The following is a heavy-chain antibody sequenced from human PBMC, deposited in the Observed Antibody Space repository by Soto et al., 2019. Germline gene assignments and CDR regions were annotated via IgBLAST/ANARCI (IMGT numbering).Heavy chain of an antibody. CDR1: GGTLNNYA. Sequence: SVKVSCKASGGTLNNYAINWVRQAPGQGLEWMGGILPVSAPPDYAQKFQGRVSITADHSTSTVYMELSRLKSDDTAVYFCATDYNYDGSNSFWGQGTLVTVSS. V-gene: IGHV1-69*13. CDR2: ILPVSAPP. J-gene: IGHJ4*02. CDR3: ATDYNYDGSNSF. D-gene: IGHD3-3*01.